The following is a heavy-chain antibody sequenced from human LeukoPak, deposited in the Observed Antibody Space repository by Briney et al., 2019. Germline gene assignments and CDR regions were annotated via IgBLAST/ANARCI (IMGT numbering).Heavy chain of an antibody. V-gene: IGHV3-33*01. CDR2: IWYDGSNK. J-gene: IGHJ4*02. Sequence: GGSLRLSCAASGFTFSSYGMHWVRQAPGKRLEWVAVIWYDGSNKYYADSVKGRFTISRDNSKNTLYLQMNSLRAEDTAVYYCARDFIPAAIAAAFDYWGQGTLVTVSS. D-gene: IGHD2-2*02. CDR3: ARDFIPAAIAAAFDY. CDR1: GFTFSSYG.